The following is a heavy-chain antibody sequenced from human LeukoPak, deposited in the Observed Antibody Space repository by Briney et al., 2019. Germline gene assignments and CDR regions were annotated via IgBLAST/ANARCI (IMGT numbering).Heavy chain of an antibody. J-gene: IGHJ5*02. CDR2: ICAYNGNT. Sequence: ASVTVSCKASGYTFTSYGMSWVRQARGQGLEGMGWICAYNGNTNYAQNLQGRVTMTTDTSTSTAYMGLRSLRSDDTAVYYCAREQGYNWFDHWGQGTLVTVSS. CDR3: AREQGYNWFDH. CDR1: GYTFTSYG. V-gene: IGHV1-18*01.